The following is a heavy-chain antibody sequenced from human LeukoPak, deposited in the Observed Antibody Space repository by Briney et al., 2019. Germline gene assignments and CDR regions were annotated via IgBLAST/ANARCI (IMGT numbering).Heavy chain of an antibody. CDR1: EFTFNNYA. D-gene: IGHD5-18*01. V-gene: IGHV3-23*01. CDR3: AKSIHWPALDF. CDR2: ITAGVTTT. Sequence: PGGSLRLSCAASEFTFNNYATNWVRQAPGKGLEWVSAITAGVTTTFYADSVKGRFTISRDNSKKTLYLQMNSLRAEDAAVYYCAKSIHWPALDFWGQGTLLTVSS. J-gene: IGHJ4*02.